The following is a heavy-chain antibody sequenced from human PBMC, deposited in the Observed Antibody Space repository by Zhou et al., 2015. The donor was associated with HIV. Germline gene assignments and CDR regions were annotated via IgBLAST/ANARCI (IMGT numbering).Heavy chain of an antibody. V-gene: IGHV1-46*01. Sequence: QVQLVQSGAEVKKPGASVKVSCKASGYTFTSYYMHWVRQAPGQGLEWMGIINPSGGSTSYAQKFQGRVTMTRDTSTSTVYMELSSLRSEDTAVYYCARARGSSGWYGYYYGMDVVGPRDHGHRLL. CDR1: GYTFTSYY. J-gene: IGHJ6*02. CDR3: ARARGSSGWYGYYYGMDV. D-gene: IGHD6-19*01. CDR2: INPSGGST.